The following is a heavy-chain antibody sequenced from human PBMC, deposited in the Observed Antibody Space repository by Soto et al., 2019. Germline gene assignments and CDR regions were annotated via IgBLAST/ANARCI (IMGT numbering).Heavy chain of an antibody. CDR3: ARDGGSTGADHRGVMDV. CDR1: GFTFSSYS. D-gene: IGHD4-4*01. J-gene: IGHJ6*02. CDR2: ISSSSSTI. V-gene: IGHV3-48*02. Sequence: PGGSLRLSCAASGFTFSSYSMNWVRQAPGKGLEWISYISSSSSTIYYADSVKGRFTISRDNAKNSLYLQMNSLRDEDTAVYYCARDGGSTGADHRGVMDVWGQGTTVTVSS.